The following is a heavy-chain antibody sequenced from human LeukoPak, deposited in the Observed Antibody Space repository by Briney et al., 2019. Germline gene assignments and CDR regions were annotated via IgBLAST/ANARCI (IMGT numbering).Heavy chain of an antibody. CDR3: ATTTGTTYPPLYYFDY. D-gene: IGHD1-1*01. CDR1: GFTFSSYG. CDR2: ISGSGGST. V-gene: IGHV3-23*01. J-gene: IGHJ4*02. Sequence: GGSLRLSCAASGFTFSSYGMSWVRQAPGKGLEWVSAISGSGGSTYYADSVKGRFTISRDNAKNSLYLQMNSLRAEDTAVYYCATTTGTTYPPLYYFDYWGQGTLVTVSS.